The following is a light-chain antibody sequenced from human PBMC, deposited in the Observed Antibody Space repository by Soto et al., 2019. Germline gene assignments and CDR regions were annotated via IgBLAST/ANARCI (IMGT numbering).Light chain of an antibody. V-gene: IGKV3-20*01. J-gene: IGKJ1*01. Sequence: EIVLTQSPGTLSLSPGERATLSCRANQSLRSTYVAWYQQKPGQSPRLLIYGASSRATGIPDRFSGSGSGTDFSLNITRLEPQDFAVYYCQHYGGSWEFGQGTKVDFK. CDR1: QSLRSTY. CDR2: GAS. CDR3: QHYGGSWE.